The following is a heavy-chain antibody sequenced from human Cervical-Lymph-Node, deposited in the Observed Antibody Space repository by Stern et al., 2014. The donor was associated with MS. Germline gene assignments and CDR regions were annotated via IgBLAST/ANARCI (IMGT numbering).Heavy chain of an antibody. V-gene: IGHV4-34*01. D-gene: IGHD1-1*01. CDR2: INSSGVT. CDR3: ARERKVERSARLLVSFDV. CDR1: WASFRDNY. J-gene: IGHJ3*01. Sequence: QVQLQQGGARMLRPSETLSPTCAVHWASFRDNYWSWIPPTPGKGLEWIWGINSSGVTHYNPSLMIRATLSVDPSRNQFSLKLSSLTAADTAMYYCARERKVERSARLLVSFDVWGQGTLVTVSS.